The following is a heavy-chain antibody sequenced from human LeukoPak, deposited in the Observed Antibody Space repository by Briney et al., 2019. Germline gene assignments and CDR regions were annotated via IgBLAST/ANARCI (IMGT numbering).Heavy chain of an antibody. V-gene: IGHV3-23*01. J-gene: IGHJ4*02. CDR2: ICSNDNNT. CDR1: GFTFSSYA. D-gene: IGHD2-15*01. Sequence: GGSLRLSCAASGFTFSSYAMNWVRQAPGEGLEWVSAICSNDNNTYYATSVKGRFTISRDNSKNTLSLQLNSLRAEDTAVYYCAKGTSSSCYSAPNYWGQGTLVTVSS. CDR3: AKGTSSSCYSAPNY.